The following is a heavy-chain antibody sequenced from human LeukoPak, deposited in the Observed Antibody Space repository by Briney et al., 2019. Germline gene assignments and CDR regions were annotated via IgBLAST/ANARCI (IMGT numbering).Heavy chain of an antibody. J-gene: IGHJ3*01. CDR3: AKSGAARFDL. CDR2: FSGSGGST. D-gene: IGHD6-6*01. Sequence: GGSLRLSCAASGFTFSSCAMSWVRQAPGKGLEWVSAFSGSGGSTYYADSVKGRFTISRDNSKNTLYLQMNSLRAEDTAVYYCAKSGAARFDLWGQGTMVTVSS. CDR1: GFTFSSCA. V-gene: IGHV3-23*01.